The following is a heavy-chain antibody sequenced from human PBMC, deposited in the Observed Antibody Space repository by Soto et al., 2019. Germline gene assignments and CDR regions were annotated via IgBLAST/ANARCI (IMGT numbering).Heavy chain of an antibody. D-gene: IGHD3-22*01. CDR3: ARSTYYYDSSGYYYSLRYYGMDV. CDR2: IIPIFGTA. J-gene: IGHJ6*02. Sequence: SVKVSCKASGGTFSSYAISWVRQAPGQGLEWMGGIIPIFGTANYAQKFQGRVTITADESTSTAYMELSSLRSEDTAVYYCARSTYYYDSSGYYYSLRYYGMDVWGQGTTVTVSS. CDR1: GGTFSSYA. V-gene: IGHV1-69*13.